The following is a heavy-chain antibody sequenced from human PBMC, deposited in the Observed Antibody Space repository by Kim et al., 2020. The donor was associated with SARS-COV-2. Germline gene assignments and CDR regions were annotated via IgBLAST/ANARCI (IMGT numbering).Heavy chain of an antibody. CDR3: ARHPRVFGGQPNWFDP. V-gene: IGHV4-39*01. CDR2: IYYSGST. J-gene: IGHJ5*02. D-gene: IGHD2-15*01. Sequence: SETLSLTCTVSGGSISSSSYYWGWIRQPPGKGLEWIGSIYYSGSTYYNPSLKSRVTISVDTSKNQFSLKLSSVTAADTAVYYCARHPRVFGGQPNWFDPWGQGTLVTVSS. CDR1: GGSISSSSYY.